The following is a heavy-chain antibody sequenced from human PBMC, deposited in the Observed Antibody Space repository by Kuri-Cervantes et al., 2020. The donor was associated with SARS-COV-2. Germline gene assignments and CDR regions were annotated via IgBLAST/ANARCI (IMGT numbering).Heavy chain of an antibody. Sequence: LRLSCTVSGGSISGGDYYWSWIRQPPGKGLEWIGYIYYSGSTYYNPSLKSRVTISVDTSKNQFSLKLSSVTAADTAVYYCARTRMVNTAMAYSGAFDIWGQGTMVTVSS. CDR2: IYYSGST. J-gene: IGHJ3*02. V-gene: IGHV4-30-4*08. CDR3: ARTRMVNTAMAYSGAFDI. D-gene: IGHD5-18*01. CDR1: GGSISGGDYY.